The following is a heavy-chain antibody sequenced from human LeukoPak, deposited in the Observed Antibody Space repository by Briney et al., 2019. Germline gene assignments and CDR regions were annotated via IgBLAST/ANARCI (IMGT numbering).Heavy chain of an antibody. D-gene: IGHD3-22*01. CDR3: AKDISAYYDSSGYYHGQNWFDP. CDR1: GFTFDDYA. Sequence: GGSLRLSCAASGFTFDDYAMHWVRQAPGKGLEWVSGISWNSGSIGYADSVKGRFTISRDNAKNSLYLQMNSLRAEDTALYYCAKDISAYYDSSGYYHGQNWFDPWGQGTLVTVSS. V-gene: IGHV3-9*01. CDR2: ISWNSGSI. J-gene: IGHJ5*02.